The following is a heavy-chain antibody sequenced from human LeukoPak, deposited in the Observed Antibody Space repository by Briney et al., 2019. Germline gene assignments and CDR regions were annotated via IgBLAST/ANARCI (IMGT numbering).Heavy chain of an antibody. Sequence: GGSLRLSCAASGFTFSSYSMNWVRQAPGKGLEWVSSISSSSSYIYYADSVKGRFTISRDNAKNSLYLQMSSLRAEDTAVYYCISQYYDSSGYPIAYYFDYWGQGTLVTVSS. CDR1: GFTFSSYS. D-gene: IGHD3-22*01. CDR2: ISSSSSYI. V-gene: IGHV3-21*01. CDR3: ISQYYDSSGYPIAYYFDY. J-gene: IGHJ4*02.